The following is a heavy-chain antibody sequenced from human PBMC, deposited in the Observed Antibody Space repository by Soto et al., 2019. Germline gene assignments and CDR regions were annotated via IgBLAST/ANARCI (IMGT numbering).Heavy chain of an antibody. V-gene: IGHV1-8*01. Sequence: GASVKVSCKASGYTFTSYDINWVRQATGQGLEWMGWMNPNSGNTGYAQKFQGRVTMTRNTSISTAYMELSSLRSEDTAVYYCARGSITIFSDWFDPWGQGTLVTGSS. CDR2: MNPNSGNT. CDR3: ARGSITIFSDWFDP. CDR1: GYTFTSYD. D-gene: IGHD3-3*01. J-gene: IGHJ5*02.